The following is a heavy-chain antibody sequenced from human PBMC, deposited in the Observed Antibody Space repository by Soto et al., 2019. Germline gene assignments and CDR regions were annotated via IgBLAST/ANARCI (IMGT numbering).Heavy chain of an antibody. V-gene: IGHV1-18*01. CDR1: GYTFTSYG. D-gene: IGHD2-2*01. CDR2: ISAYNGNT. J-gene: IGHJ5*02. CDR3: ARTLKPMLVSTSYLWFDP. Sequence: QVQLVQSGAEVKKPGASVKVSCKASGYTFTSYGISWVRQAPGQGLEWMGWISAYNGNTNYAQKLQGRVTMTTDTPTSTAYMELRSLRSDDTAVHYCARTLKPMLVSTSYLWFDPWGQGTLVTVSS.